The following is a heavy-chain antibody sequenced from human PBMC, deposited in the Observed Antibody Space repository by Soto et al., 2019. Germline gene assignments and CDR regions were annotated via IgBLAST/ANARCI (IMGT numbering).Heavy chain of an antibody. CDR1: GFTFSNYA. J-gene: IGHJ4*02. Sequence: EVQLLESGGGLVQPGGSLRLSCAASGFTFSNYAMTWVRQAPGKGLEWVSAIGGTGDSTYYADSVKGRFTISRDNSKKTLYLQMNSLRADDTAVYYCAKGRFGGYDVWGQGTLVTVSS. CDR2: IGGTGDST. V-gene: IGHV3-23*01. D-gene: IGHD5-12*01. CDR3: AKGRFGGYDV.